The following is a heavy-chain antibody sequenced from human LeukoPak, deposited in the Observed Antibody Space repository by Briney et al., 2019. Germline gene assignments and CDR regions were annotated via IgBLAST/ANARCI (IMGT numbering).Heavy chain of an antibody. CDR1: GASISNYY. CDR3: ATRISSNYPPNAFDI. Sequence: SETLSLTCTVSGASISNYYWSWIRQPPGKGLEWIGYLYCSGSTNYNPSLYSRVTISVDTSKNQFSPKLSSVTAADTAVYYCATRISSNYPPNAFDIWGQGTMVTVSS. D-gene: IGHD2-2*01. CDR2: LYCSGST. V-gene: IGHV4-59*01. J-gene: IGHJ3*02.